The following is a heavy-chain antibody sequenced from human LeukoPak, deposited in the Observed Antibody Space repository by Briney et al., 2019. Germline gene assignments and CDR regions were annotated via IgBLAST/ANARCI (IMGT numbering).Heavy chain of an antibody. CDR2: IIPIFGTA. CDR1: GGTFSSYA. J-gene: IGHJ4*02. Sequence: SVKVSCKASGGTFSSYAISWVRQAPGQGLEWMGGIIPIFGTANYAQKSQGRVTITADESTSTAYMELSSLRSEDTAVYYCARDQDGYNWAPDYWGQGTLVTVSS. V-gene: IGHV1-69*13. CDR3: ARDQDGYNWAPDY. D-gene: IGHD5-24*01.